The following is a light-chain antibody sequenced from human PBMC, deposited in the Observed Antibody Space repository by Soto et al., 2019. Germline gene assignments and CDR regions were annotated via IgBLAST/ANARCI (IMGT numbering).Light chain of an antibody. J-gene: IGKJ1*01. CDR1: QSVSSTY. CDR2: GAS. CDR3: QQYGSSPVT. V-gene: IGKV3-20*01. Sequence: EVGLTQSPGTLSLSPGESATLSCRASQSVSSTYLAWYQQKPGQAPSLLIYGASSRATGVPDRFSGSGSGTDFTLAISSLEPEDFAVYYCQQYGSSPVTFGQGTKVEIK.